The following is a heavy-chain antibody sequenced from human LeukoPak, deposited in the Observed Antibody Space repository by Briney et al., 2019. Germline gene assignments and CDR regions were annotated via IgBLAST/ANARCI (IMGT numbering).Heavy chain of an antibody. CDR3: ARVRGDIVVVPAGLYGMDV. V-gene: IGHV3-30-3*01. D-gene: IGHD2-2*01. Sequence: GGSLRLSCAASGFTFSSYAMHWVRQAPGKGLEWVAVISYDGSNKYYADSVKGRFTISRDNSKNTLYLQMNSRRAEDTAVYYCARVRGDIVVVPAGLYGMDVWGQGTTVTVSS. J-gene: IGHJ6*02. CDR1: GFTFSSYA. CDR2: ISYDGSNK.